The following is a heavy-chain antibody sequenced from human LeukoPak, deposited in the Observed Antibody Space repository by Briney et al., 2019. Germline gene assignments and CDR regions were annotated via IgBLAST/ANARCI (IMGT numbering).Heavy chain of an antibody. CDR1: GYTFTGYY. V-gene: IGHV1-2*02. D-gene: IGHD3-22*01. CDR2: INPNSGGT. Sequence: ASVKVSCKASGYTFTGYYMHWVRQAPGQGLEWMGWINPNSGGTNYAQKFQGRVTMTRDTSISTAYMELSSLRSEDTAVYYCARDITNYDRDYWGQGTLVTVSS. CDR3: ARDITNYDRDY. J-gene: IGHJ4*02.